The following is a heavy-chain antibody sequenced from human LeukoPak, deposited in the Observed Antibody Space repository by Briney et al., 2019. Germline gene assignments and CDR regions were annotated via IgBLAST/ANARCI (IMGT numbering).Heavy chain of an antibody. D-gene: IGHD6-13*01. CDR2: IYYSGST. CDR1: GGSISSGGYY. Sequence: SQTLSLTCTVSGGSISSGGYYWGWLRQHPGKGLEWIGYIYYSGSTYYNPSLKSRVTISVDTSKNQFSLKLSSVTAADTAVYYCARGPWYGWFDPWGQGTLVTVSS. CDR3: ARGPWYGWFDP. J-gene: IGHJ5*02. V-gene: IGHV4-31*03.